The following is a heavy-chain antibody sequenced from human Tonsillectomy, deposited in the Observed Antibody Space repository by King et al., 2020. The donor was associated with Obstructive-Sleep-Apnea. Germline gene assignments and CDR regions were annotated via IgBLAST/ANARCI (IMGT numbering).Heavy chain of an antibody. CDR3: AKDEIVGATQGVVY. Sequence: VQLVESGGGVVQPGRSLRLSCAASGFTFSSYGLHWVRQAPGKGLEWVAVISFDGSNKYYSDSVKGRFTISRDNSDNTLYLRMNSLRAEDTAVYYCAKDEIVGATQGVVYWGKGTLVTVSS. CDR2: ISFDGSNK. V-gene: IGHV3-30*18. CDR1: GFTFSSYG. D-gene: IGHD1-26*01. J-gene: IGHJ4*02.